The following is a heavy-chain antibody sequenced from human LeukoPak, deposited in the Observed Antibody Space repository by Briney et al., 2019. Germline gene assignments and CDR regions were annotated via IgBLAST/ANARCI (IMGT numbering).Heavy chain of an antibody. CDR2: ISAYNGNT. V-gene: IGHV1-18*01. Sequence: ASVKASCKASGYTFTSYGISWVRQAPGQGLEWMGWISAYNGNTNYAQKLQGRVTMTTDTSTSTAYMELRSLRSDDTAVYYCARLPTDYGDYDRNLIFDYWGQGTLVTVSS. D-gene: IGHD4-17*01. CDR1: GYTFTSYG. J-gene: IGHJ4*02. CDR3: ARLPTDYGDYDRNLIFDY.